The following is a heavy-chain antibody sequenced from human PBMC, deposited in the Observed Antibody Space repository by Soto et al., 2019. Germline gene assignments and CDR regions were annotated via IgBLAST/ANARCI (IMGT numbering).Heavy chain of an antibody. CDR3: ASLLGSVTTFDN. J-gene: IGHJ4*02. V-gene: IGHV3-33*01. Sequence: GGSLRLSCAASGSTFSSYGMHWVRQAPGKGLEWVAVIWYDGSNKYYADSVKGRFTISRDNSKNTLYLQMNSLRAEDTAVYYCASLLGSVTTFDNWGQRTLVTVS. D-gene: IGHD1-1*01. CDR1: GSTFSSYG. CDR2: IWYDGSNK.